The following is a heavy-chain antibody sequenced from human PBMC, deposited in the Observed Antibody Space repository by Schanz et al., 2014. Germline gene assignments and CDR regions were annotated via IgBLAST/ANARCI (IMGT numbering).Heavy chain of an antibody. J-gene: IGHJ4*02. CDR2: ISYHGSER. CDR3: AGGPRGGYIEY. CDR1: GFSFSDYG. D-gene: IGHD3-16*01. V-gene: IGHV3-30*03. Sequence: QVQLVESGGGVVQPGRSLRLSCAGSGFSFSDYGMHWVRQAPGRGLEWVAVISYHGSERYYADSVKGRFTISRDNSKNTLYLQMNSLGPEDTAVYYCAGGPRGGYIEYWGQGTLVIVSS.